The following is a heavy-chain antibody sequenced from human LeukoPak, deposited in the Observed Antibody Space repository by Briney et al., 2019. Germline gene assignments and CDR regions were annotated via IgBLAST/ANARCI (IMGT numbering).Heavy chain of an antibody. V-gene: IGHV4-59*01. CDR3: ASAYYDSSGYYYSWNY. CDR1: GGSISSYY. Sequence: PSETLSLTCTVSGGSISSYYWSWIRQPPGKGLEWIGYIYYSGSTNYNPSLKSRVTISVDTSKNQFSLKLSSVTAADTAVYYCASAYYDSSGYYYSWNYWGQGILVTVSS. CDR2: IYYSGST. D-gene: IGHD3-22*01. J-gene: IGHJ4*02.